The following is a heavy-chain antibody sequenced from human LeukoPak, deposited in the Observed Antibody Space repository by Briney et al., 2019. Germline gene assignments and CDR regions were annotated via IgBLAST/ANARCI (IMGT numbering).Heavy chain of an antibody. Sequence: SGGSLRLSCTASGFTFSNYGMHWVRQAPGKGLEWVAVISFDGSNNAYLDSVKGRFTISRDNSKNTLYLHMNSLKAEDMAVYYCAKSVGAQPGFDFWGQGTLVTVSS. J-gene: IGHJ4*02. CDR1: GFTFSNYG. D-gene: IGHD6-6*01. CDR3: AKSVGAQPGFDF. CDR2: ISFDGSNN. V-gene: IGHV3-30*18.